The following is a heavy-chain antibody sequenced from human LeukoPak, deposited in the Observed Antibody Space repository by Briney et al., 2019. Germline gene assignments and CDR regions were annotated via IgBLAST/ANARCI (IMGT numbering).Heavy chain of an antibody. CDR3: ARGVNVVVPAAIDFDY. V-gene: IGHV1-46*03. CDR2: INPSGGST. Sequence: ASVKVSCKASGSTFTSYYMHWVRHAPGQGLEWMGIINPSGGSTSYAQKFQGRVTMTRDTSTSTVYMELSSLRSEDTAVYYCARGVNVVVPAAIDFDYWGQGTLVTVSS. CDR1: GSTFTSYY. D-gene: IGHD2-2*01. J-gene: IGHJ4*02.